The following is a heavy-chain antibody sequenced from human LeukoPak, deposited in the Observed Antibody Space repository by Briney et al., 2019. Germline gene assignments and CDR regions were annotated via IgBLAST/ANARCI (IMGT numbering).Heavy chain of an antibody. CDR3: ARDGGGFDY. J-gene: IGHJ4*02. V-gene: IGHV4-59*01. D-gene: IGHD2-15*01. CDR2: IYYSGST. Sequence: PSETLSLTCTVSGGSISSYYWSWIRQPPGKGLEWIGYIYYSGSTNYNPSLKSRVTISVDTSKNQFSLKLSSVTAADTAGYYCARDGGGFDYSGQGNLVTGSS. CDR1: GGSISSYY.